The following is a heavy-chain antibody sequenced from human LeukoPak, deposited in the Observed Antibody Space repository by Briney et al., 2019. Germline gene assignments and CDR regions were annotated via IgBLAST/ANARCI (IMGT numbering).Heavy chain of an antibody. D-gene: IGHD5-12*01. CDR3: ARGTYSAYDLGSYMDV. CDR2: ITPIFGTT. CDR1: GGTFSSYV. J-gene: IGHJ6*03. Sequence: SVKVSCKASGGTFSSYVITWVRQAPGHGLEWMGGITPIFGTTNYAQRFQGRVTIIADKSTTTAYMELTGLRSEDTAVYYCARGTYSAYDLGSYMDVWGKGTTVIVSS. V-gene: IGHV1-69*06.